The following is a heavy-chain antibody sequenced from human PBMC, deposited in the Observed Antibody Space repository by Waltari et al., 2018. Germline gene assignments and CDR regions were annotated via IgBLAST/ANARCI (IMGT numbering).Heavy chain of an antibody. CDR1: GFSFSTYE. CDR2: FAKGDNT. Sequence: EVQLLESGGGLIEPGESLRLSCAASGFSFSTYEMSWVRQAPGKGLEGVSVFAKGDNTYDAGSVRSRFTMSRDNSKNTLYLDMNSLRVEDTAIYYCVKGGWLDDWGQGILVTVSS. V-gene: IGHV3-23*03. J-gene: IGHJ5*02. CDR3: VKGGWLDD.